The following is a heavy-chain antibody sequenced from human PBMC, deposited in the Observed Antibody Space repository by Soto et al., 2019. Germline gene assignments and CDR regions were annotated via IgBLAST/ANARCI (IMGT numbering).Heavy chain of an antibody. Sequence: QVQLQESGPGLVKTSETLSLTCTVSGGSVSSGPYHWNWVRQPPGKGLEWIGHISYSGTANYNPSLRGRVIMATDTSMNQFSPRLTSVTAADTAVYYCMRSHGAYWGQGALVTVSP. V-gene: IGHV4-61*01. CDR1: GGSVSSGPYH. CDR3: MRSHGAY. J-gene: IGHJ4*02. D-gene: IGHD2-8*01. CDR2: ISYSGTA.